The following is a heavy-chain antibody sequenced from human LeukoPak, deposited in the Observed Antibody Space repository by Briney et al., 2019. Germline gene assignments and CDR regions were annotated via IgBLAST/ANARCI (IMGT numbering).Heavy chain of an antibody. CDR1: GGTFSSYA. CDR3: AREEQLVSPGYFQH. Sequence: SVKVSCKASGGTFSSYAISWVRQAPGQGLEWMGGIIPIFGTANYAQKFQGRVTITADESTSTAYMELSSLRSEDTAVYYCAREEQLVSPGYFQHWGQGTLVTVSS. D-gene: IGHD6-6*01. CDR2: IIPIFGTA. J-gene: IGHJ1*01. V-gene: IGHV1-69*13.